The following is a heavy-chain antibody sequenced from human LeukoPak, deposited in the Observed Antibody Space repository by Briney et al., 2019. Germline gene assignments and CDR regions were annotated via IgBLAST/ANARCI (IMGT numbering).Heavy chain of an antibody. CDR1: GGSISSSSYY. D-gene: IGHD3-3*01. CDR3: ARHPAYYDFLIGKYSFAY. Sequence: PSETLSLTCTVSGGSISSSSYYWGRIRQPPGKGLEWIGSIYYSGSTYYNPSLKSRVTISVDTSKNQFSLKLSSVTAADTAVYYFARHPAYYDFLIGKYSFAYRGQGTILTVSS. J-gene: IGHJ4*02. CDR2: IYYSGST. V-gene: IGHV4-39*01.